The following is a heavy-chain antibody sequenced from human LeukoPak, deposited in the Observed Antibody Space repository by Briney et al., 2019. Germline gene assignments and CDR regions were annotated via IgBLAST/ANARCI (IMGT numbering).Heavy chain of an antibody. CDR3: AREVAGTLAFDY. V-gene: IGHV6-1*01. Sequence: SQTLSLTCAISGDSVSSNSAAWNWIRQSPSRGLEWLGRTYYGSKWYNDYTIYTVSVKSRITINPDTSKNQVSLQLNSVTPEDTAVYYCAREVAGTLAFDYWGQGTLVTVSS. J-gene: IGHJ4*02. D-gene: IGHD6-19*01. CDR1: GDSVSSNSAA. CDR2: TYYGSKWYN.